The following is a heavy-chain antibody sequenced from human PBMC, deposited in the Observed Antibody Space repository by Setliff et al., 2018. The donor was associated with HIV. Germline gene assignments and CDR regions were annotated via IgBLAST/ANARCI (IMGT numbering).Heavy chain of an antibody. V-gene: IGHV4-34*01. CDR3: ARGRKKTLAVSGTRYFDF. Sequence: ETLSLTCAVYGGSFSGFYWTFIRQSPGKGLEWIGEVTHSGSTTYDPSLKSRITISVDTSKNQFSLKLTSVTAADMGVYYCARGRKKTLAVSGTRYFDFWGQGTLVTVSS. J-gene: IGHJ4*02. CDR2: VTHSGST. D-gene: IGHD6-13*01. CDR1: GGSFSGFY.